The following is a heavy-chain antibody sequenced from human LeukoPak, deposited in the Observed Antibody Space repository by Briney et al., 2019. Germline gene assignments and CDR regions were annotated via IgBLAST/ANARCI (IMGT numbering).Heavy chain of an antibody. D-gene: IGHD3-10*01. J-gene: IGHJ4*02. CDR1: GVSISSRNYF. V-gene: IGHV4-39*01. Sequence: SETLSLTCTVSGVSISSRNYFWGWLRQPPGKGLELIGSIYYSGSTYYNPSLKNRITISVHTPKNPFSLNLISLTAADTAVYYCARSASGSYPVDYWGQGTLVTVSS. CDR3: ARSASGSYPVDY. CDR2: IYYSGST.